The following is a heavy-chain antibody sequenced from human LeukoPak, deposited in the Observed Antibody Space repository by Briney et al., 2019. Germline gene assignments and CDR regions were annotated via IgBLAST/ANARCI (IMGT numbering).Heavy chain of an antibody. V-gene: IGHV3-23*01. Sequence: GGSLRLSCAASGFTFNSYAMSWVRQAPGKGLEWVSSISGSGGSTYYADSVKGRFTISRDNSKNTLYLQMNSLRAEDTAVYYCAKGLSRTTPPEAFDIWGQGTMVTVSS. CDR1: GFTFNSYA. D-gene: IGHD1-7*01. CDR2: ISGSGGST. CDR3: AKGLSRTTPPEAFDI. J-gene: IGHJ3*02.